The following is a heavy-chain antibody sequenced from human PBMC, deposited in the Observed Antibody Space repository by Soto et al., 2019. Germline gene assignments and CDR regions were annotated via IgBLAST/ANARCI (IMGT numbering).Heavy chain of an antibody. D-gene: IGHD1-26*01. CDR1: GGSFSGYY. CDR3: ARMWGGWFDP. V-gene: IGHV4-34*01. J-gene: IGHJ5*02. CDR2: INPSGST. Sequence: QVQLQQWGAGLLKPSETLSLSSAVYGGSFSGYYWSWIRQPPGKGLEWIGEINPSGSTNYNPSLTXXVXIXXDTSKNPFSLRLSSVTAADTAVYYCARMWGGWFDPWGQGTLVTVSS.